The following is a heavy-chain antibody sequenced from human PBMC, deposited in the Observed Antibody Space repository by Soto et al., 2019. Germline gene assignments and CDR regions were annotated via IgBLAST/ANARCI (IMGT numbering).Heavy chain of an antibody. J-gene: IGHJ4*02. Sequence: QVQLVESGGGLVKPGGSLRLSCAASGFSFSDYYMTWIRQPPGKGLEWVSYISSRASTIYYADSLKGRFTISRDNDKNSLYLQMNSLRGEDTAVYYCAREKDDDRGNTYFDYWGQGTLVTVSS. CDR2: ISSRASTI. CDR3: AREKDDDRGNTYFDY. CDR1: GFSFSDYY. D-gene: IGHD2-15*01. V-gene: IGHV3-11*01.